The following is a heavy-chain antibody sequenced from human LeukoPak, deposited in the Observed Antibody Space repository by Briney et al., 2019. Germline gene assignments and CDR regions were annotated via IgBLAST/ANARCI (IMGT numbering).Heavy chain of an antibody. CDR1: GFTFSGYY. CDR3: ARSRSFSHRLFDY. D-gene: IGHD2-15*01. V-gene: IGHV3-30*03. Sequence: GGSLRLSCAASGFTFSGYYMSWIRQAPGKGLEWVAVISYDGSNKYYADSVKGRFTISRDNSKNTLYLQMNSLRVEDTAMYYCARSRSFSHRLFDYWGQGTLVTVSS. CDR2: ISYDGSNK. J-gene: IGHJ4*02.